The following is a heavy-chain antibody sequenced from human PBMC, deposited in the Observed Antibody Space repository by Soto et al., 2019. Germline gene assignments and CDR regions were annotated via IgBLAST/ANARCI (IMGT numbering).Heavy chain of an antibody. CDR1: GFTFRSLW. D-gene: IGHD3-10*01. Sequence: EVQLVESGGGLVLPGGSLRLSCAASGFTFRSLWMSWVRQAPGKGLEWVVNIKPDGSDQYYVDSVKGRFTISRDNARNSLYLQMNSLRGDDTAVYYCTRAGGSYYFDFWGQGTLVTVSA. J-gene: IGHJ4*02. CDR3: TRAGGSYYFDF. CDR2: IKPDGSDQ. V-gene: IGHV3-7*01.